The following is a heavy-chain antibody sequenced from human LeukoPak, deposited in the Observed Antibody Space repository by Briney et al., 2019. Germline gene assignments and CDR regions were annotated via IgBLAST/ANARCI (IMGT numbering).Heavy chain of an antibody. CDR3: ARDAHFVTGIAVAGTSDY. CDR2: ISAYNGNT. J-gene: IGHJ4*02. D-gene: IGHD6-19*01. Sequence: ASVKVSCKASGYTFTSYGISWVRQAPGQGLEWMGWISAYNGNTNYAQKRQGRVTMTTDTSTSTAYMELRSLRSDDTAVYYCARDAHFVTGIAVAGTSDYWGQGTLVTVSS. CDR1: GYTFTSYG. V-gene: IGHV1-18*01.